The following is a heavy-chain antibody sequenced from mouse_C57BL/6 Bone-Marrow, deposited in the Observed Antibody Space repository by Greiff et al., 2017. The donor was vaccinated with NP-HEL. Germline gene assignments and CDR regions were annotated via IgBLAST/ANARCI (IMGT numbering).Heavy chain of an antibody. D-gene: IGHD2-1*01. J-gene: IGHJ3*01. V-gene: IGHV5-4*03. CDR2: ISDGGSYT. Sequence: EVKLQESGGGLVTPGGSLKLSCAASGFTFSSYAMSWVRQTPEKRLEWVATISDGGSYTYYPHNVKGRFTISRDNAKNNLYLQMSHLKSEDTAMYYCARHYGNYGFAYWGQGTLVTVSA. CDR3: ARHYGNYGFAY. CDR1: GFTFSSYA.